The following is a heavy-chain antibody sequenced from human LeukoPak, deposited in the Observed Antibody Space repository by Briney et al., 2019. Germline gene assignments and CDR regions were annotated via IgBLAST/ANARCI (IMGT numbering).Heavy chain of an antibody. V-gene: IGHV4-39*01. CDR3: ARHSSYYGNFDY. D-gene: IGHD3-10*01. CDR2: IYYSGST. J-gene: IGHJ4*02. CDR1: GCSISSSSYY. Sequence: SETLSLTCTVSGCSISSSSYYWRWIRQPPGKGLEWIGSIYYSGSTYYNPSLKSPVTISVETSKNQFSLKLSSVTAADTAVYYCARHSSYYGNFDYWGQGTLVTVSS.